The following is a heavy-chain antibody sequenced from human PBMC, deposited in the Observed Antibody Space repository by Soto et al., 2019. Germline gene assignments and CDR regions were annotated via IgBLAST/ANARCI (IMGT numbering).Heavy chain of an antibody. CDR3: ARGPGIMAKIDY. CDR1: GGSISSGGDY. D-gene: IGHD3-16*01. J-gene: IGHJ4*02. CDR2: IYYSGST. V-gene: IGHV4-31*03. Sequence: QVQLLESGPGLVKPSQTLSLTCTVSGGSISSGGDYWSWIRQHPGKGLEWIGYIYYSGSTYYNPSLKSRVTISVDTSKNQFSLKLSSVTAADTAVYYCARGPGIMAKIDYWGQGTLVTVSS.